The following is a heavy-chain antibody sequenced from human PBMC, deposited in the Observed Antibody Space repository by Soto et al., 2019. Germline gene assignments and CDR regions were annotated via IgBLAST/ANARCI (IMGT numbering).Heavy chain of an antibody. CDR2: IKQDGSEK. Sequence: GGSLRLSCAASGFTFSSYWMSWVRQAPGKGLEWVANIKQDGSEKYYVDSEKGRITISRDNAKNSLKLQMNSLRAEDTAVYYCARSGYSGYDSSYYYYGMDVWGQGTTVTVSS. CDR3: ARSGYSGYDSSYYYYGMDV. CDR1: GFTFSSYW. J-gene: IGHJ6*02. D-gene: IGHD5-12*01. V-gene: IGHV3-7*05.